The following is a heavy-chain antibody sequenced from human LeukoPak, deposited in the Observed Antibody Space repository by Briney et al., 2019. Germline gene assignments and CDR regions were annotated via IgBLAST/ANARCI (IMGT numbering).Heavy chain of an antibody. V-gene: IGHV3-74*01. Sequence: PGGSLRLSWAASGFTFSRYWIHWVRHAAGKGLEWVSRINPDGSTTTYADSVKGRFTISRENAKNTVYLQMNSLRAEDTAVYYCARVLSGSWDWFDPWGQGTLVTVSS. CDR1: GFTFSRYW. CDR3: ARVLSGSWDWFDP. D-gene: IGHD3-22*01. J-gene: IGHJ5*02. CDR2: INPDGSTT.